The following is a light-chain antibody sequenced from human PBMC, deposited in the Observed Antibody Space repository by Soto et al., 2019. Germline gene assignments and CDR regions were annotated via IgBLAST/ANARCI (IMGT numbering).Light chain of an antibody. CDR1: SSEVGGYNY. J-gene: IGLJ1*01. V-gene: IGLV2-14*01. Sequence: QSVLTQPASVSGSPWQSITISCTGTSSEVGGYNYVSWYQQHPGKAPKLMIYDVSNRPSGVSNRFSGSKSGNTASLTISGLQAEDEADYYCSSYTSSTFYVFGTGTKVTVL. CDR2: DVS. CDR3: SSYTSSTFYV.